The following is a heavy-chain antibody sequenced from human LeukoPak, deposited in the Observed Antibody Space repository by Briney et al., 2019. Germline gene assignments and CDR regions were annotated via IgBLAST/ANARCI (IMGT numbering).Heavy chain of an antibody. CDR3: ASYYDSSGTYYFDY. J-gene: IGHJ4*02. CDR2: IIPIFGTA. V-gene: IGHV1-69*13. Sequence: SVKVSXKASGGTFSSYAISWVRQAPGQGLEWMGGIIPIFGTANYAQKFQGRVTITADESTSTAYMELSSLRSEDTAVYYCASYYDSSGTYYFDYWGQGTLVTVSS. D-gene: IGHD3-22*01. CDR1: GGTFSSYA.